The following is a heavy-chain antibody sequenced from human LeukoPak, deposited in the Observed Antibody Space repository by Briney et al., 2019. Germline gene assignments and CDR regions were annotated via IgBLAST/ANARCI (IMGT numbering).Heavy chain of an antibody. CDR3: ARLDYGSGSYYSY. CDR1: GGSFSGYY. Sequence: PSETLSLTCAVYGGSFSGYYWSWIRQPPGKGLEWIGEINHSGSTNYNPSLKSRVTISVDTSKNQFSLKLSSVTAADTAVYYCARLDYGSGSYYSYWGQGTLVTVSS. CDR2: INHSGST. J-gene: IGHJ4*02. D-gene: IGHD3-10*01. V-gene: IGHV4-34*01.